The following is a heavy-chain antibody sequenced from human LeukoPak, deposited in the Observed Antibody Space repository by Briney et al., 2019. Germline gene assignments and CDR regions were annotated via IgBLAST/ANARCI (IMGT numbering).Heavy chain of an antibody. J-gene: IGHJ5*02. V-gene: IGHV3-30*02. D-gene: IGHD2-21*02. CDR2: MRYDGKNK. Sequence: GGSLRLSCAASGFTFSEYGFHWVRQAPGKGLEWVTVMRYDGKNKYFADSVKGRFTISRDNSKNTVYLQIDSLRPEDTAMYYCAKERTRVTGGWTWGQGTLVTVSS. CDR1: GFTFSEYG. CDR3: AKERTRVTGGWT.